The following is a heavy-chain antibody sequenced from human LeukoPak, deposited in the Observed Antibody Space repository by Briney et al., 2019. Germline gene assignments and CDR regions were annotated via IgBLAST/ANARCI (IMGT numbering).Heavy chain of an antibody. V-gene: IGHV3-21*01. Sequence: PGGSLRLSCAASGFTFSNYNMSWVRQAPGKGLEWVSSITSTSSYIYYADSVKGRFTISRDNDENSLYLQINSLRAEDTAVYYCARDPYSGSYGDYYYYYMDVWGKGTTVTISS. D-gene: IGHD1-26*01. CDR3: ARDPYSGSYGDYYYYYMDV. CDR1: GFTFSNYN. J-gene: IGHJ6*03. CDR2: ITSTSSYI.